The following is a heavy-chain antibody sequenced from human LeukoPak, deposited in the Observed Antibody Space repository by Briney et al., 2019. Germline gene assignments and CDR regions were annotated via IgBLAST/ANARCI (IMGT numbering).Heavy chain of an antibody. V-gene: IGHV3-23*01. CDR3: AKERENYDILTGYLD. Sequence: GGSLRLSCAASGFTFSSYAMSWVRQAPGKGLEWVSAISGSGGSTYYADSVKGRFTISRDNSKNTLYLQVNSLRAEDTAVYYCAKERENYDILTGYLDWGQGTLVTVSS. CDR1: GFTFSSYA. D-gene: IGHD3-9*01. CDR2: ISGSGGST. J-gene: IGHJ4*02.